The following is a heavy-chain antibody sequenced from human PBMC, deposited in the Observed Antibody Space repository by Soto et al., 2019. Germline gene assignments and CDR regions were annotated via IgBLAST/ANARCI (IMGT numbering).Heavy chain of an antibody. CDR2: MYYRGST. Sequence: PSETLSLTCTVSGGSISSTSNYWGWIRQPPGKGLEWIGSMYYRGSTYYNPALKSRVTISVDTSKNQFSLNLSSVTAADTAVFYCARQGIYRSNWYYFDYWGQGILVTVSS. J-gene: IGHJ4*02. V-gene: IGHV4-39*01. CDR1: GGSISSTSNY. CDR3: ARQGIYRSNWYYFDY. D-gene: IGHD6-13*01.